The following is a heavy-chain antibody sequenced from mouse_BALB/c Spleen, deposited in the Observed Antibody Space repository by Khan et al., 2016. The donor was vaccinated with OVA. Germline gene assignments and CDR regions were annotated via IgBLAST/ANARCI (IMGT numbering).Heavy chain of an antibody. V-gene: IGHV1S136*01. D-gene: IGHD1-1*01. J-gene: IGHJ3*01. CDR2: ISPNSDGS. CDR1: GYTFSSYV. CDR3: LRSLYYYGSAYEGFAY. Sequence: EVQLQQSGPELVKPGASVKMSCKASGYTFSSYVMHWVKQKPGQGLEWIGYISPNSDGSKYNEKFRGKATLTSDKSSSTAYMELSSLTSEDAEVYYCLRSLYYYGSAYEGFAYWGQGTLVTVSA.